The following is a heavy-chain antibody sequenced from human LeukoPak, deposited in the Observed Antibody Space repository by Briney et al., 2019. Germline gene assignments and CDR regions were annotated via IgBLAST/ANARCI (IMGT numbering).Heavy chain of an antibody. J-gene: IGHJ5*02. CDR1: GFTFSSYS. D-gene: IGHD3-16*01. V-gene: IGHV3-48*01. CDR3: ARDATYYYDINGDRGLDP. Sequence: GGSLRLSCAASGFTFSSYSMNWVRQAPGKGLEWVSYISSSSSTIYYADSVKGRFTISRDNAKNSLYLQMNSLRAEDTALYYCARDATYYYDINGDRGLDPWGQGTLVAVSS. CDR2: ISSSSSTI.